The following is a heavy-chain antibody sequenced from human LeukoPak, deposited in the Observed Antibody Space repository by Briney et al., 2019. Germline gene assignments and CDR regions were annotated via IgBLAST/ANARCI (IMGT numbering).Heavy chain of an antibody. CDR1: GFTFSSYS. Sequence: GGSLRLSCAASGFTFSSYSMNRVRQAPGKGLEWVSYISSSSSTIYYADSVKGRFTISRDNAENSLYLQMNSLRAEDTAVYYCARFSRYGSGSYYRGSDAFDIWGQGTMVTVSS. CDR3: ARFSRYGSGSYYRGSDAFDI. D-gene: IGHD3-10*01. V-gene: IGHV3-48*01. J-gene: IGHJ3*02. CDR2: ISSSSSTI.